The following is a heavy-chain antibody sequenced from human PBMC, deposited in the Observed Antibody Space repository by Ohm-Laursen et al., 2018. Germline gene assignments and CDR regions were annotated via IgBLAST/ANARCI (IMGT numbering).Heavy chain of an antibody. V-gene: IGHV3-23*01. D-gene: IGHD2-15*01. Sequence: SLRLSCTASGFTFSSYAMSWVRQAPGKGLEWVSAISGSGGSTYYAGSVKGRFTISRDNSKNTLFLQMSSLRAEDTAVYYCASPGYCSGGSCLWAFDIWGQGTMVTVSS. J-gene: IGHJ3*02. CDR3: ASPGYCSGGSCLWAFDI. CDR1: GFTFSSYA. CDR2: ISGSGGST.